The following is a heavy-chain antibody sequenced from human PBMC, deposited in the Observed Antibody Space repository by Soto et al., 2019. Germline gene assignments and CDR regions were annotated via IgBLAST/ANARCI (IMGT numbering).Heavy chain of an antibody. J-gene: IGHJ4*02. CDR1: GFTFSSYA. Sequence: QVQLVESGGGVVQPGRSLRLSCTASGFTFSSYAXHWVRQAPXKGLEGVAVISYDGSNKYYADSVKGRFTISRDNSKNTMYLQMNSLRVEDTAVYYCARPYSSGWYGDLDYWGQGTLVTVSS. V-gene: IGHV3-30-3*01. D-gene: IGHD6-19*01. CDR3: ARPYSSGWYGDLDY. CDR2: ISYDGSNK.